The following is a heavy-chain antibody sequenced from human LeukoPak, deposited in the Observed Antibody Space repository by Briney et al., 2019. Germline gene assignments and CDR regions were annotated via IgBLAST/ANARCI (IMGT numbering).Heavy chain of an antibody. J-gene: IGHJ4*02. CDR1: GFTFDDYA. D-gene: IGHD6-13*01. CDR2: ITWGGDST. Sequence: TGGSLRLSCAASGFTFDDYAMHWVRQAPGKGLEWVSLITWGGDSTYYADSVKGRFTISRDNSKNYLYLQMNSLRAEDTALYYCAKGTSSWHEFDSWGQGTLVTVSS. CDR3: AKGTSSWHEFDS. V-gene: IGHV3-43D*03.